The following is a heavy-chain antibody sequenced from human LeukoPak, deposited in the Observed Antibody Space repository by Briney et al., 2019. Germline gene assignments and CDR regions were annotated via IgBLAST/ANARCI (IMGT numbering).Heavy chain of an antibody. CDR2: IYYSGST. Sequence: SETLSLTCTVSGGSISSYYWSWIRQPPGKGLEWIGYIYYSGSTNYNPSLKSRVTISVDTSKNQFSLKLSSVTAADTAVYYCARARYYYDSSGNPDWFDSWGQGTLVTVSS. CDR1: GGSISSYY. CDR3: ARARYYYDSSGNPDWFDS. D-gene: IGHD3-22*01. J-gene: IGHJ5*01. V-gene: IGHV4-59*01.